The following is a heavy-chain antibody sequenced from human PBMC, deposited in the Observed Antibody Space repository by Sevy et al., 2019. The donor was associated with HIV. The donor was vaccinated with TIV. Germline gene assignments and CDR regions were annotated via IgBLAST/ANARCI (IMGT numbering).Heavy chain of an antibody. D-gene: IGHD3-9*01. J-gene: IGHJ5*02. Sequence: GGSLRLSCAASGFTFSSYAMHWVRQAPGKGLEWVAVISYDGSNKYYADSVKGRFTISRDNSKNTRYLQMNSLRAEDTAVYYCARDELRYFDWLGPFDPWGQGTLVTVSS. CDR1: GFTFSSYA. CDR2: ISYDGSNK. V-gene: IGHV3-30-3*01. CDR3: ARDELRYFDWLGPFDP.